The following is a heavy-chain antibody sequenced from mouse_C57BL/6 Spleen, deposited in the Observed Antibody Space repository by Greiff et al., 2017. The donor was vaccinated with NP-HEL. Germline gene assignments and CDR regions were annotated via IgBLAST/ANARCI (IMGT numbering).Heavy chain of an antibody. D-gene: IGHD3-2*02. Sequence: EVQLHQSGPELVKPGDSVKISCTASGYSFPGYFMNWVMQSHGKSLEWIGRITPYNGDTFYNQKFKGKATLTVDKSSSTAHMELRSLTSEDSAVYYCAKAAQAYYFDYWGQGTTLTVSS. CDR3: AKAAQAYYFDY. CDR1: GYSFPGYF. V-gene: IGHV1-20*01. J-gene: IGHJ2*01. CDR2: ITPYNGDT.